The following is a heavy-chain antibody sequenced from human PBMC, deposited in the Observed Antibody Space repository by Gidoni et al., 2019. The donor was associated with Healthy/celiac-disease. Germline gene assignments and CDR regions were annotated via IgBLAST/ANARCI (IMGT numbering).Heavy chain of an antibody. J-gene: IGHJ6*02. Sequence: EVQLVESGGGLVQPGRSLRLSCAASGFTFDDYAMHWVRQAPGKGMECVSGISWNSGSIGYADAVKGRFTISRDNAKNSLYLQMNSLRAEDTALYYCAKALYSSSWFRSSMDVWGQGTTVTVSS. D-gene: IGHD6-13*01. CDR2: ISWNSGSI. CDR3: AKALYSSSWFRSSMDV. CDR1: GFTFDDYA. V-gene: IGHV3-9*01.